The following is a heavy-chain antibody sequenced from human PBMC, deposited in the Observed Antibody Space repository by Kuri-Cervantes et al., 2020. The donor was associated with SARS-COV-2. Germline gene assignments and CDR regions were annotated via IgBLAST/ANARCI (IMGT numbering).Heavy chain of an antibody. J-gene: IGHJ2*01. CDR1: GFTFSSYA. CDR3: ASELLWYFDL. D-gene: IGHD1-26*01. V-gene: IGHV3-30*04. Sequence: GESLKISCAASGFTFSSYAMHWVRQAPGKGLEWVAVISYDGSNKYYADSVKGRFTISRDNSENTLYLQMNSLRAEDTAVYYCASELLWYFDLWGRGTLVTVSS. CDR2: ISYDGSNK.